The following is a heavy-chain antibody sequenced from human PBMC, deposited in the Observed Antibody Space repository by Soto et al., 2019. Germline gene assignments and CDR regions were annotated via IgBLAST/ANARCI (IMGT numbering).Heavy chain of an antibody. CDR2: IYYSGST. V-gene: IGHV4-39*01. CDR3: ASPFTVRGASYGMDV. Sequence: SETLSLTCTVSGGSISSSSYYWGWIRQPPGKGLEWIGSIYYSGSTYYNPSLKSRVTISVDTSKNQFSLKLSSVTAADTAVYYCASPFTVRGASYGMDVWGQGTTVTVSS. CDR1: GGSISSSSYY. J-gene: IGHJ6*02. D-gene: IGHD3-10*01.